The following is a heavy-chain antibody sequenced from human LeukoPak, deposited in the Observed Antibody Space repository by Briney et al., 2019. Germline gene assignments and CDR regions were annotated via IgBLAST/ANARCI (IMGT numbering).Heavy chain of an antibody. D-gene: IGHD3-10*01. J-gene: IGHJ3*02. Sequence: GGSLRLSCEASGFTFSAYAMTWVRQAPGKGLVWVSRINSDGSSTSYADSVKGRFTISRDNAKNTLYLQMNSLRAEDTAVYHCARDRGGSAFDILGQGTMVTVSS. V-gene: IGHV3-74*01. CDR3: ARDRGGSAFDI. CDR1: GFTFSAYA. CDR2: INSDGSST.